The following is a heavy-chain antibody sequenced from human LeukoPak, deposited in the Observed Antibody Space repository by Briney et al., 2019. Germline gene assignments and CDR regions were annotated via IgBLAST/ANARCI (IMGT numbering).Heavy chain of an antibody. CDR2: ISSSGST. CDR1: GGSISSSY. J-gene: IGHJ4*02. D-gene: IGHD3-10*01. CDR3: ARSGYSGSFCFDS. V-gene: IGHV4-4*07. Sequence: PSETLSLTCSVSGGSISSSYWSWVRQPAGKGLEWMGRISSSGSTNYNPSLESRITMSVDMSNNPFSLKLTSMTAADTAVYYCARSGYSGSFCFDSWGQGILVTVSS.